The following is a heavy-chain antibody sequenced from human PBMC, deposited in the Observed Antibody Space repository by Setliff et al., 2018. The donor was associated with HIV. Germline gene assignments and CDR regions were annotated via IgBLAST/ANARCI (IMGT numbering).Heavy chain of an antibody. D-gene: IGHD6-13*01. CDR3: ARAIADGYYFGY. J-gene: IGHJ4*02. Sequence: GASVKVSCKASGYTFTSYNINWVRKATEQGLEWMGWMNPNGGNTGYAQKFQGRVTMTRNTSISTAYMELSSLRSEDTAVYYCARAIADGYYFGYWGQGTLVTVSS. CDR1: GYTFTSYN. V-gene: IGHV1-8*01. CDR2: MNPNGGNT.